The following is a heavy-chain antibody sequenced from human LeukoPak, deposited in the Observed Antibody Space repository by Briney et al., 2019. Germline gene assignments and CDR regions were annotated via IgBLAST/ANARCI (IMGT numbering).Heavy chain of an antibody. CDR3: ARASGSYQVLDY. V-gene: IGHV3-23*01. CDR1: GFTFSNYA. D-gene: IGHD1-26*01. J-gene: IGHJ4*02. Sequence: GGSLRLSCAASGFTFSNYAMTWVRQAPGKGLEWVSALSGRGDSTYYADSVKGRFTISRDNSKNTLYLQMNSLRAEDTAVYYCARASGSYQVLDYWGQGTLVTVSS. CDR2: LSGRGDST.